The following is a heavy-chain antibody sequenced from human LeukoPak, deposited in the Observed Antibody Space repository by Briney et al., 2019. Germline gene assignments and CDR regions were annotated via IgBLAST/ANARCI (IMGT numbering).Heavy chain of an antibody. J-gene: IGHJ5*02. CDR1: GGSISNYH. V-gene: IGHV4-59*12. CDR3: ARIAVALRGWFDP. CDR2: IYNSGTT. Sequence: SETLSLTCTVSGGSISNYHWTWIRQPPGKGLEYIGYIYNSGTTFYNPSLKSRVAISLDTSKKQFSLKLSSVTAADTAVYYCARIAVALRGWFDPWGQGTLVTVSS. D-gene: IGHD6-19*01.